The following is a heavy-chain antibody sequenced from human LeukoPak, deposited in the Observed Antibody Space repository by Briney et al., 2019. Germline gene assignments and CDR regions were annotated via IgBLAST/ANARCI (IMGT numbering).Heavy chain of an antibody. CDR1: GFAFSSYA. CDR3: ARDVGHGYNYGLIDY. CDR2: ISYDGITE. V-gene: IGHV3-30*04. J-gene: IGHJ4*02. D-gene: IGHD5-18*01. Sequence: HPGGSLRLSCAASGFAFSSYAMHWVRQAPGKGLEWVAIISYDGITEDYSDSVKGRFSISRDNFKNTLFLQMNGLRDEDTAVYYCARDVGHGYNYGLIDYWGQGTLVTVSS.